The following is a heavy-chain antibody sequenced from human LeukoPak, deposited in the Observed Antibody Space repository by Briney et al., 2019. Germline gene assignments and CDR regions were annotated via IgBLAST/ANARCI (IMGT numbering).Heavy chain of an antibody. V-gene: IGHV3-11*04. J-gene: IGHJ3*02. CDR1: GFNFRDYY. CDR3: ARSGLGLGDAFDI. D-gene: IGHD3/OR15-3a*01. CDR2: ISITSTTGSNI. Sequence: GGALRLSWGASGFNFRDYYMNWIRQAPGKGLEWVSYISITSTTGSNIYYAASVKARFTISRDHAKSSLYLQMHSIRAEDTAVYYCARSGLGLGDAFDIWGQGAMVTVSP.